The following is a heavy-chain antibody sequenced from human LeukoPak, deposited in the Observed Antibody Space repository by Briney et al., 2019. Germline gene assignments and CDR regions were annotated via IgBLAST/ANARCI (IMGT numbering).Heavy chain of an antibody. D-gene: IGHD5-24*01. CDR1: GGSISSYY. V-gene: IGHV4-59*01. J-gene: IGHJ4*02. CDR2: IYYSGST. CDR3: ARDVTDGYNWFSDY. Sequence: SETLSLTCTVSGGSISSYYWSWVRQPPGKGLEWIGYIYYSGSTNYNPSLKSRVTISVDTSKNQFSLKLSSVTAADTAVYYCARDVTDGYNWFSDYWGQGTLVTVSS.